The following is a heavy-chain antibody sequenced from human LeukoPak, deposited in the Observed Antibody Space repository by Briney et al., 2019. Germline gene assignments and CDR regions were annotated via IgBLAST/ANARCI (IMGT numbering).Heavy chain of an antibody. CDR1: GFTFSSYW. CDR2: ISTDGSST. CDR3: ARTRTLPIAGGFDT. Sequence: DGSLPVSRAASGFTFSSYWMHWVRQGPGKGLVWVSRISTDGSSTDYADSVKGRFTISRENAKNTLYLQMNSLRAEDTAVYYCARTRTLPIAGGFDTWGQG. V-gene: IGHV3-74*01. J-gene: IGHJ5*02. D-gene: IGHD3-16*01.